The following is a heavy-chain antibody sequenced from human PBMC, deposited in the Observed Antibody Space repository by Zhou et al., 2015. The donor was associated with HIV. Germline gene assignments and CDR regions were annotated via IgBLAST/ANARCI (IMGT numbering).Heavy chain of an antibody. J-gene: IGHJ3*02. CDR2: IIPIFGTA. V-gene: IGHV1-69*01. CDR1: GGTFSSSA. Sequence: QVQLVQSGAEVKKPGSSVKVSCKASGGTFSSSAISWVRQAPGQGLEWMGGIIPIFGTANYAQKFQGRVTITADESTSTAYMELSSLRSEDTAVYYCARTLGYCSSTSCEAFDIWGQGTMVTVSS. D-gene: IGHD2-2*01. CDR3: ARTLGYCSSTSCEAFDI.